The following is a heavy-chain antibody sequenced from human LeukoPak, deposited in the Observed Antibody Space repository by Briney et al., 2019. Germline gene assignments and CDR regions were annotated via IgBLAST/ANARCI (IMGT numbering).Heavy chain of an antibody. D-gene: IGHD4-23*01. CDR3: ARGWLAETTVVTPYSY. CDR1: GGTFSSYA. J-gene: IGHJ4*02. CDR2: IIPIFGTA. Sequence: GASVTVSCKASGGTFSSYAINWVRQAPGQGLEWMGGIIPIFGTANYAQKFQGRVTITAVESMSTAYMELSSLRSEDTAVYYCARGWLAETTVVTPYSYWGQGTLVTVSS. V-gene: IGHV1-69*13.